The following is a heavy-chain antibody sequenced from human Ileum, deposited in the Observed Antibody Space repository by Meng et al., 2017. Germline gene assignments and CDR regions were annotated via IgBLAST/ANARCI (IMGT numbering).Heavy chain of an antibody. V-gene: IGHV4-4*02. Sequence: QVRLQGSGPGLVKPSGTLSLTCAVSGDSISTTTWWNWVRQPPGEGLEWIGEIYHSGLVNYNLSLKSRVTLSIDKSKNQFSLKLISVTAADTGVYYCAANSGKKMHSWGQGTLVTVSS. J-gene: IGHJ4*02. D-gene: IGHD4-23*01. CDR2: IYHSGLV. CDR3: AANSGKKMHS. CDR1: GDSISTTTW.